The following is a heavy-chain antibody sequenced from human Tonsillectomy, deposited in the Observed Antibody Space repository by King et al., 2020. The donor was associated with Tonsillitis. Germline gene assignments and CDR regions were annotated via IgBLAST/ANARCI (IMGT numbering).Heavy chain of an antibody. CDR3: AKEGIGLSDWYFDL. CDR1: GFTFSNYG. J-gene: IGHJ2*01. Sequence: VQLVESGGGVVQPGRSLRLSCAASGFTFSNYGMHWVRQAPGKGLEWLALIAYDVSYENYADSVKGRFAISRDNSKNTLYLEMNSLRVEDTAVYYCAKEGIGLSDWYFDLWARGTLVTVSS. V-gene: IGHV3-30*18. CDR2: IAYDVSYE. D-gene: IGHD3-16*01.